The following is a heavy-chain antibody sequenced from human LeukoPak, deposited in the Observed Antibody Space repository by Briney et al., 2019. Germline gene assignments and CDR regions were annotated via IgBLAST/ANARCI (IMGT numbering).Heavy chain of an antibody. V-gene: IGHV4-59*08. J-gene: IGHJ4*02. CDR2: ISYSGGS. Sequence: TSETLSLTCTVSGGSISSYYWSWVRQPPGKGLEWVGYISYSGGSTYNPSLKRRVTIAIETSKNQFSVRLSSVTAADTALYYCARVGDTSGYYYYFDYWGQGTLVTVSS. CDR1: GGSISSYY. CDR3: ARVGDTSGYYYYFDY. D-gene: IGHD3-22*01.